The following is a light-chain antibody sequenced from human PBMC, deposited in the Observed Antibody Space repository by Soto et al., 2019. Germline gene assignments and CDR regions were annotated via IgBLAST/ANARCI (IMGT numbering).Light chain of an antibody. Sequence: QSVLTQPRSVSGSPGQSVTISCTGTSSDVGYYNYVSWYQQHPGKAPKLMIYDVTKRPSGVPDRFSGSKSGNTASLTVSGLQAEDEADYYCSSFAGSNNFPYVFGTGTKLTVL. CDR2: DVT. CDR1: SSDVGYYNY. V-gene: IGLV2-11*01. CDR3: SSFAGSNNFPYV. J-gene: IGLJ1*01.